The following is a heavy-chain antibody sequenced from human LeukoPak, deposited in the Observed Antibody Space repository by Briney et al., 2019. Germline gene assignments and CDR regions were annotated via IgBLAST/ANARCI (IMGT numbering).Heavy chain of an antibody. CDR1: GLTFSTNG. J-gene: IGHJ5*02. V-gene: IGHV3-30*02. Sequence: PGGSLRLSCVASGLTFSTNGLHWVRQAPGKGLEWVTFIRYDESNEYYADSVKGRFTISRDSSKNTVYLQMNSLRAEDTAVYYCAKDVYGFLECPWGQGTLVTVSS. CDR2: IRYDESNE. CDR3: AKDVYGFLECP. D-gene: IGHD3-3*01.